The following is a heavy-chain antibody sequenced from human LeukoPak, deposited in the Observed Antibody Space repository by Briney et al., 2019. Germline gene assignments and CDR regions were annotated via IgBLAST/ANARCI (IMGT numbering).Heavy chain of an antibody. V-gene: IGHV3-21*01. CDR3: ARGASEVGAIPIFDY. Sequence: GGSLRLSYAASGFTFSSYSMNWVRQAPGKGLEWVSSISSSSSYIYYADSVKGRFTISRDNAKNSLYLQMNSLRAEDTAVYYCARGASEVGAIPIFDYWGQGTLVTVSS. CDR2: ISSSSSYI. D-gene: IGHD1-26*01. J-gene: IGHJ4*02. CDR1: GFTFSSYS.